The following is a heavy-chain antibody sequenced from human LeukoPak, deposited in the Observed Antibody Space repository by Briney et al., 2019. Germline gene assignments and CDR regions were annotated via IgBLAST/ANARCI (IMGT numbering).Heavy chain of an antibody. CDR1: GGSISSGSYY. V-gene: IGHV4-39*02. D-gene: IGHD5-12*01. CDR2: IYYSGNS. CDR3: ARDPARYSGYDLTD. Sequence: SETLSLTCTVSGGSISSGSYYWGWIRQPPGKGLEWIGTIYYSGNSYYNPSLKSRVTISVDTSKNHFSLKLSSVTAADTAVYYCARDPARYSGYDLTDWGQGTLVTVSS. J-gene: IGHJ4*02.